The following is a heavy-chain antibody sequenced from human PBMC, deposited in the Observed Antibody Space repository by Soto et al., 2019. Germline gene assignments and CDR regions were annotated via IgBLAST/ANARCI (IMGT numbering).Heavy chain of an antibody. D-gene: IGHD3-10*01. CDR3: ARGRRGRITMVRGVPYFDY. Sequence: SETLSLTCAVSGGSISSGGDSWSWIRQPPGKGLEWIGYIYHSGSTYYNPSLKSRVTISVDRSKNQFSLKLSSVTAADTAVYNCARGRRGRITMVRGVPYFDYWGQGTLVTVS. J-gene: IGHJ4*02. CDR2: IYHSGST. CDR1: GGSISSGGDS. V-gene: IGHV4-30-2*01.